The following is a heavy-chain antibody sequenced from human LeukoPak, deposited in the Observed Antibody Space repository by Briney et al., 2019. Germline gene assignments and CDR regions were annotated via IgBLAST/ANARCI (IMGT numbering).Heavy chain of an antibody. J-gene: IGHJ4*02. CDR3: ARDQVGARRATGFDY. Sequence: SVKVSCKASGGTFSSYAISWVRQAPGQGLEWMGRIIPIFGTANYARKFQGRVTITTDESTSTAYMELSSLRSEDTAVYYCARDQVGARRATGFDYWGQGTLVTVSS. V-gene: IGHV1-69*05. D-gene: IGHD1-26*01. CDR1: GGTFSSYA. CDR2: IIPIFGTA.